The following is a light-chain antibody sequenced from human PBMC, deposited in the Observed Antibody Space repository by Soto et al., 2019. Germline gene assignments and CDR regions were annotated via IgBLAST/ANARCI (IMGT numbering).Light chain of an antibody. CDR3: SSDVSGYSLGV. CDR1: SGDVGNYNL. Sequence: QSALTQPASVSGSPGQSITISCSGVSGDVGNYNLVSWYQQYPGKAPALLIYEDDKRPSGVSNRFSGSKSDSTASLTISGLQAEDEADYFCSSDVSGYSLGVFGGGTQLTGL. J-gene: IGLJ3*02. CDR2: EDD. V-gene: IGLV2-14*02.